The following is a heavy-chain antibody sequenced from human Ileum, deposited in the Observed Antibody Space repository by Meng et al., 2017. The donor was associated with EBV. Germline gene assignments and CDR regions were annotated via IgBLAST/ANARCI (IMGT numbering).Heavy chain of an antibody. D-gene: IGHD1-26*01. CDR1: GASISGNY. J-gene: IGHJ4*02. Sequence: QGQLQASGPGLVKPLGTLSFTCDVSGASISGNYWSWIRQSPVKGLEWIGFFYEGTTNYNPSLKSRVTIAAGPANNQISLRLSSVTSADTAVYYCAKGGQWDPLDSWGRGILVTVSS. CDR2: FYEGTT. CDR3: AKGGQWDPLDS. V-gene: IGHV4-59*01.